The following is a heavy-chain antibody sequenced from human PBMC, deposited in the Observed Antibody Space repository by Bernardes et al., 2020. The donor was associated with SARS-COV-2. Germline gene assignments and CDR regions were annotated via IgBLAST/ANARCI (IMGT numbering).Heavy chain of an antibody. J-gene: IGHJ1*01. CDR2: IRSSGTTI. CDR1: GFTFSDYS. D-gene: IGHD2-15*01. CDR3: ARAVYCSGGKCHSAEYFQH. V-gene: IGHV3-48*01. Sequence: GGSLRLSCAASGFTFSDYSMNWVRQAPGKGLEWVSYIRSSGTTIYYADSVKGRFTISRDNAKNSLYLQMNSLRAEDTAVYYCARAVYCSGGKCHSAEYFQHWGLGTLVIVSS.